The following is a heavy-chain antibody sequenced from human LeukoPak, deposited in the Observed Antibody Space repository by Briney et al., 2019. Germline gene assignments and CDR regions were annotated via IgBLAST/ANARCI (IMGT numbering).Heavy chain of an antibody. V-gene: IGHV3-7*01. D-gene: IGHD3-10*01. J-gene: IGHJ5*02. Sequence: GGSLRLSCAASGFTFSSYWMSWVRQAPGKGLEWVANIKQDGSEKYYVDSVKGRFTISRDNAKNSLYLQMNSLRAEDTAVYYCARSILIMVRGVINWFDPWGQGTLVTVSS. CDR2: IKQDGSEK. CDR3: ARSILIMVRGVINWFDP. CDR1: GFTFSSYW.